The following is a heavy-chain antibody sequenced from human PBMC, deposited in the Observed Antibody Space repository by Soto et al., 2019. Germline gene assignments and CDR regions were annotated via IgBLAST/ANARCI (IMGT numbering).Heavy chain of an antibody. V-gene: IGHV3-33*08. D-gene: IGHD3-3*01. CDR2: IWYDGSNK. J-gene: IGHJ4*02. CDR3: ARDGPSGLYYFDY. CDR1: GFTVSSNY. Sequence: VQLVESGGGLIQPGGSLRLSCAASGFTVSSNYMSWVRQAPGKGLEWVAVIWYDGSNKYYADSVKGRFTISRDNSKNTLSLQMNSLRAEDTAVYYCARDGPSGLYYFDYWGQGTLVTVSS.